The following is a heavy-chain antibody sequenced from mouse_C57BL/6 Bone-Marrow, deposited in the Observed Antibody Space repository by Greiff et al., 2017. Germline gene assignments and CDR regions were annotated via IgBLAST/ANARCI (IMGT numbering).Heavy chain of an antibody. CDR2: IYPGNSDT. CDR1: GYTFTSYG. CDR3: TRLSSQWYFDV. V-gene: IGHV1-5*01. J-gene: IGHJ1*03. D-gene: IGHD1-1*01. Sequence: DVQLQESGTVLARPGASVKMSCKTSGYTFTSYGMHWVKQRPGQGLEWIGAIYPGNSDTCYNQKFKGKGTLAAVTSDSTAYLELSSLTTEDSAVYYCTRLSSQWYFDVWGTGTTVTVSS.